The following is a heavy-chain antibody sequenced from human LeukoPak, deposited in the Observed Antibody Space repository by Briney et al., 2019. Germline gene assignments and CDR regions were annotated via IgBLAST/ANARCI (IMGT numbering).Heavy chain of an antibody. V-gene: IGHV3-23*01. Sequence: PGGSPRLSCAASGFTVDSNYLSWVRQAPGKGLEWVSAISGSGGSTYYADSVKGRFTISRGNSKNTLYLQMNSLRAEDTAVYYCAIRGYYYDSSGYSRAFDYWGQGTLVTVSS. CDR3: AIRGYYYDSSGYSRAFDY. CDR1: GFTVDSNY. J-gene: IGHJ4*02. D-gene: IGHD3-22*01. CDR2: ISGSGGST.